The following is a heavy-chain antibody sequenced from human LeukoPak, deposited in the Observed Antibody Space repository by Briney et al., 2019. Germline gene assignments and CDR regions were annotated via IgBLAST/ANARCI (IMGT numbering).Heavy chain of an antibody. CDR1: DDSITMYY. V-gene: IGHV4-59*01. CDR3: ARGRVSSSTWYSTYYYYFYMDV. Sequence: SETLSLTCSVSDDSITMYYWTWIRQPPGKGLEWIGYVDHTGSTNFNPSLNGRVSISRDTTNNLFSLKLRSVTAADTAVYFCARGRVSSSTWYSTYYYYFYMDVWGKGTTVTVSS. CDR2: VDHTGST. J-gene: IGHJ6*03. D-gene: IGHD1-1*01.